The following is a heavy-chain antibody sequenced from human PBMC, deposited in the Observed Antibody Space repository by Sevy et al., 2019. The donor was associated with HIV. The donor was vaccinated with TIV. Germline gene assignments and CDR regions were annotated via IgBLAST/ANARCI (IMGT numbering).Heavy chain of an antibody. J-gene: IGHJ6*02. CDR1: GGSISSYY. CDR3: ARDPGATVTRGYYYYGMDV. V-gene: IGHV4-59*01. D-gene: IGHD4-17*01. Sequence: SETLSLTYTVSGGSISSYYWSWIRQPPGKGLEWIGYIYYSGSTNYNPSLKSRVTISVDTSKNQFSLKLSSVTAADTAVYYCARDPGATVTRGYYYYGMDVWGQGTTVTVSS. CDR2: IYYSGST.